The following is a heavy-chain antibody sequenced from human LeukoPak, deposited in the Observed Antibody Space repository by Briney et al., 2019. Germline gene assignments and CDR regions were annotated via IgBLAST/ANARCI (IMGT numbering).Heavy chain of an antibody. CDR2: ISYDGSNK. V-gene: IGHV3-30*18. CDR1: GFTFSSYG. Sequence: QPGRSLRLSCAASGFTFSSYGMHWVRQAPGKGLEWVAVISYDGSNKYYVDSVKGRFTISRDNSKNTLYLQMNSLRAEDTAVYYCAKDAGDPVVMGPYYYYYGMDVWGQGTTVTVSS. J-gene: IGHJ6*02. CDR3: AKDAGDPVVMGPYYYYYGMDV. D-gene: IGHD3-16*02.